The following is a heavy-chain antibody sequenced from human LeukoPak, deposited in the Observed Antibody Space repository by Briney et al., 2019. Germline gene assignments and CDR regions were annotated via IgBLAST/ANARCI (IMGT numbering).Heavy chain of an antibody. CDR2: IYSGGST. D-gene: IGHD3-9*01. V-gene: IGHV3-66*01. CDR3: AKAGGYFDWLLYYFDY. J-gene: IGHJ4*02. Sequence: PGGSLRLSCAASGFTVSSNYMSWVRQAPGKGLEWVSVIYSGGSTYYADSVKGRFTISRDNSKNTLYLQMNSLRVEDTAVYYCAKAGGYFDWLLYYFDYWGQGTLVTVSS. CDR1: GFTVSSNY.